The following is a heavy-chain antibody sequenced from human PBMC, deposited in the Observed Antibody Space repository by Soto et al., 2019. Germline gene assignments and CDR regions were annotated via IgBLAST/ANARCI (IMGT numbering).Heavy chain of an antibody. CDR3: ARGYTGYCSGGTCYWFDP. V-gene: IGHV3-21*01. J-gene: IGHJ5*02. CDR2: ISSSASHI. Sequence: VQLVESGGCLVKPGGSLRLSCAASGFSFSSYSMNWVRQAPGKGLEWVSSISSSASHINYADSVKGRFTISRDNAKKSLYLQMNSLRAEDTAVYYCARGYTGYCSGGTCYWFDPWGQGTLVTVSS. CDR1: GFSFSSYS. D-gene: IGHD2-15*01.